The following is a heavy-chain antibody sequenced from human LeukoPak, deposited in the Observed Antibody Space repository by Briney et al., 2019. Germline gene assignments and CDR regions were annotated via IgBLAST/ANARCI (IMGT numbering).Heavy chain of an antibody. CDR3: VKDDSYYYGSGIFPY. Sequence: GGSLRLSCSASGLTFSMFGLHWARQAPGKGLEFLSTISNNGGRTYYADSVKGRFTISRDNSKNTLYLQMSSLRTEDTAVYYCVKDDSYYYGSGIFPYWGQGTLVTVSS. CDR2: ISNNGGRT. J-gene: IGHJ4*02. D-gene: IGHD3-10*01. V-gene: IGHV3-64D*06. CDR1: GLTFSMFG.